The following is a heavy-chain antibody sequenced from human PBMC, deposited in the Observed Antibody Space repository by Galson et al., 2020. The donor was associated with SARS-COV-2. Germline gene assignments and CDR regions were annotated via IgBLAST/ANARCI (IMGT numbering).Heavy chain of an antibody. CDR3: AKQMTRGEWLSYWYFDL. Sequence: GGSLRLSCAASGFTFSAYGMHWVRQAPGKGLQWVASISYDANGNRNYADSLKGRFTISRENVKRNTLYLQMDSLRPEDTAVYYCAKQMTRGEWLSYWYFDLWGRGTLVTVSS. V-gene: IGHV3-30*18. CDR1: GFTFSAYG. CDR2: ISYDANGNR. D-gene: IGHD3-3*01. J-gene: IGHJ2*01.